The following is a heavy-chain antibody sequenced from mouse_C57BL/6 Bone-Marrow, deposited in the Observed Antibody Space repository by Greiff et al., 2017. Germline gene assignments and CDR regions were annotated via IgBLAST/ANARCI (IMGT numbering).Heavy chain of an antibody. J-gene: IGHJ2*01. CDR3: ARITTVEGDY. Sequence: VQLQQPGAELVRPGSSVKLSCKASGYTFTSYWMHWVKQRPIQGLEWIGNIDPSDSETHYNQKFKDKATLTVDKSSSTAYMQLSSLTSEDSAVYYCARITTVEGDYWGQGTTLTVSS. V-gene: IGHV1-52*01. D-gene: IGHD1-1*01. CDR2: IDPSDSET. CDR1: GYTFTSYW.